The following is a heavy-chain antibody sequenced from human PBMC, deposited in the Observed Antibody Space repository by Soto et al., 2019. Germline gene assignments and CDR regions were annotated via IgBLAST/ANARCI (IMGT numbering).Heavy chain of an antibody. V-gene: IGHV1-69*12. CDR1: GGTFSSYA. CDR3: ARAPSSQGPVVVPSLPDY. J-gene: IGHJ4*02. D-gene: IGHD3-22*01. Sequence: QVQLVQSGAEVKKPGSSVKVSCKASGGTFSSYAISWVRQAPGQGLEWMGGIIPIFGTANYAQKFQGRVTITADESTSTAYMELRSLRSEDTAVYYCARAPSSQGPVVVPSLPDYWGQGTLVTVSS. CDR2: IIPIFGTA.